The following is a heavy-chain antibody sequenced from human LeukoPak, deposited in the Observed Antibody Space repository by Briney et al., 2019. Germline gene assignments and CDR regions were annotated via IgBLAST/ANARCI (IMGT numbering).Heavy chain of an antibody. CDR1: GFTFSDYY. J-gene: IGHJ4*02. CDR3: ARVKYSGSYPHDY. CDR2: ISSSGSTI. Sequence: GGSLRLSCAASGFTFSDYYMSWIRQAPGKGLEWVSYISSSGSTIYYADSVKGRFTISRDNAKNSLYLQINSLRAEDTAVYYCARVKYSGSYPHDYWGQGTLVTVSS. D-gene: IGHD1-26*01. V-gene: IGHV3-11*04.